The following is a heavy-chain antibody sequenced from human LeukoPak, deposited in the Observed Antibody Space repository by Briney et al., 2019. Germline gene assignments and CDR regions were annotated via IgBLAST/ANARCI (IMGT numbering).Heavy chain of an antibody. D-gene: IGHD3-22*01. CDR3: ARTYFYYDSSGSISFFDY. CDR1: GFTFSSYS. Sequence: GGSLRLSCAASGFTFSSYSMNWVRQAPGKGLEWVSSISSSSSYRYYADSVKGRFTISRDNAKNSLYLQMNSLRAEDTAVYYCARTYFYYDSSGSISFFDYWGQGTLVTVSS. V-gene: IGHV3-21*01. J-gene: IGHJ4*02. CDR2: ISSSSSYR.